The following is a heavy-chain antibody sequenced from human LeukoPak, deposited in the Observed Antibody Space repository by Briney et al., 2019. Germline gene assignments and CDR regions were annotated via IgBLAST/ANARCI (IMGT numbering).Heavy chain of an antibody. Sequence: PGGSLRLSCAASGFTFSSYSMNWVRQAPGKGLEWVSSINEGSDYIRYADSVRGRFTISRDNAKNSLYLQMNSLRAEDTAVYYCAKDPGYYDSSGYYSDAFDIWGQGTMVTVSS. D-gene: IGHD3-22*01. CDR1: GFTFSSYS. J-gene: IGHJ3*02. CDR2: INEGSDYI. CDR3: AKDPGYYDSSGYYSDAFDI. V-gene: IGHV3-21*04.